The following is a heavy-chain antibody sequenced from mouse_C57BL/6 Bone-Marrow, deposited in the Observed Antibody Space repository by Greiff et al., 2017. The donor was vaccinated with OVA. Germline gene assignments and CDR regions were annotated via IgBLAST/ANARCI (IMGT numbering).Heavy chain of an antibody. Sequence: VQLQQSGAELVRPGASVKLSCTASGFIIKDDYMHWVKQRPEQGLEWIGWIDPENGDTEYASKFQGKATITADTSSNTAYLQLSSLTSEDTAVYYCTTLAGNWYFDVWGTGTTVTVSS. CDR2: IDPENGDT. J-gene: IGHJ1*03. CDR3: TTLAGNWYFDV. V-gene: IGHV14-4*01. CDR1: GFIIKDDY.